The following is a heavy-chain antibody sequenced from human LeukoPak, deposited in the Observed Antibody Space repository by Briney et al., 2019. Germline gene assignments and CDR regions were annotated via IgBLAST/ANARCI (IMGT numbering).Heavy chain of an antibody. CDR1: GASFSTGDQY. D-gene: IGHD3-22*01. V-gene: IGHV4-31*03. CDR3: SRGLDSRKLGY. J-gene: IGHJ4*02. Sequence: SETLSLTCTVSGASFSTGDQYWNWIRQSPGKGLEWIGSIHPSGMLYNNPSLESRVTISIDTSNNQSSLHLNSVTAADTAVYFCSRGLDSRKLGYWGQGTLVTVSS. CDR2: IHPSGML.